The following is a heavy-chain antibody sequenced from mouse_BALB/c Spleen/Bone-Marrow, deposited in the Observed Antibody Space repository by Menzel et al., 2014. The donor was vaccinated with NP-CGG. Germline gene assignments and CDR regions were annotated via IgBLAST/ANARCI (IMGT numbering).Heavy chain of an antibody. CDR2: IDPENGDT. CDR3: TRSGFYGYGSYFGV. CDR1: GFNIKDYY. D-gene: IGHD1-2*01. Sequence: VQLKESGAELVKSGASVKLSCTASGFNIKDYYMHWVKQRPEQGLEWIGWIDPENGDTEYAPKFQGKATLTVDSSSSTAYMHLSSLTSEDSAVYYCTRSGFYGYGSYFGVWGAGTTVTVSS. V-gene: IGHV14-4*02. J-gene: IGHJ1*01.